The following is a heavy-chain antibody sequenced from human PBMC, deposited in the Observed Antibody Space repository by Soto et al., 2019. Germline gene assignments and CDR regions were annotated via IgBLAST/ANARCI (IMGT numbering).Heavy chain of an antibody. CDR1: GFTFSSYG. D-gene: IGHD5-18*01. V-gene: IGHV3-33*01. J-gene: IGHJ4*02. Sequence: QVQLVESGGGVVQPGRSLRLSCAASGFTFSSYGMHWVRQAPGKGLEWVAVIWYDGSNKYYADSVKGRFTISRDNSKNTLYLQMNSLRAEDTAVYYCARERRGYSYGYLGYYFDYWGQGTLVTVSS. CDR2: IWYDGSNK. CDR3: ARERRGYSYGYLGYYFDY.